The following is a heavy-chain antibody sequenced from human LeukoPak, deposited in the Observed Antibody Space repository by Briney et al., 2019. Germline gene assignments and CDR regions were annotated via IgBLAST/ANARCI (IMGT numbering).Heavy chain of an antibody. CDR3: ARGATISETGYFDF. J-gene: IGHJ4*03. Sequence: PSETLSLTCAVYGGSFSRYYWSWIRQSPGKGLEWIAEIDHRGDTNYNPSVKSRVTISVDTSKDQFSLKVRSLSAADTAVYYCARGATISETGYFDFWGQGTLVTVSS. D-gene: IGHD5-24*01. V-gene: IGHV4-34*01. CDR1: GGSFSRYY. CDR2: IDHRGDT.